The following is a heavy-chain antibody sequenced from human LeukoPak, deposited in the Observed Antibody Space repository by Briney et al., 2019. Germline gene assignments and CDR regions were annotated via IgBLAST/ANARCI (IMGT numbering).Heavy chain of an antibody. J-gene: IGHJ4*02. V-gene: IGHV3-7*01. CDR3: VRTRRGRITMVRGVPHYLDY. CDR1: GFTFRSYG. CDR2: IKQGGSEK. D-gene: IGHD3-10*01. Sequence: PGKSLRLSCAASGFTFRSYGIHWVRQAPGKGLEWEGNIKQGGSEKYYVDSGKGRFTISRDNAKNSLYLQMNSLRAEDTAVYYCVRTRRGRITMVRGVPHYLDYWGQGTLVAVSS.